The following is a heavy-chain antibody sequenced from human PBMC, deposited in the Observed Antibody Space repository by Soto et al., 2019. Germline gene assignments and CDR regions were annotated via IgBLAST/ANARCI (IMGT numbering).Heavy chain of an antibody. CDR1: GFTFSSYA. V-gene: IGHV3-23*01. J-gene: IGHJ4*02. Sequence: GGSLRLSCAASGFTFSSYAMSWVRQAPGKGLEWVSAISGSGGSTYYADSVKGRFTISRDNSKNTLYLQMNSLRAEDTAVYYCAKDRARGYCSGGSCYSFDYWGQGTLVTVSS. CDR2: ISGSGGST. D-gene: IGHD2-15*01. CDR3: AKDRARGYCSGGSCYSFDY.